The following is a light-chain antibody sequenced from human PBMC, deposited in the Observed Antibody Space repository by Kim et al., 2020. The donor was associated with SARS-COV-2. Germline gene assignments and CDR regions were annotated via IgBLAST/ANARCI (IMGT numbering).Light chain of an antibody. CDR2: DAA. V-gene: IGKV3-20*01. CDR3: QQYGTSRT. Sequence: SLSPGGGATLSCRASHSIGISLAWYQQTRGQAPRLLIYDAAIRATGIPDRFSGSGSGTDFTLIISRLEPEDFAVYYCQQYGTSRTFGQGTKVDIK. J-gene: IGKJ1*01. CDR1: HSIGIS.